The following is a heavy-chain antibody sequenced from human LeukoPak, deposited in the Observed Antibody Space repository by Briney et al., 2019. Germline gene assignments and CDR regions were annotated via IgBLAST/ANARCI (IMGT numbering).Heavy chain of an antibody. D-gene: IGHD3-10*01. Sequence: PGGSLRLSCAASGFTFSSYAMSWVRQAPGKGLEWVSAISGSGGSTYYADSVKGRFTISRDNSKNTLYLQMNSLRAEDTAVYYCAKRDVLLWFGEQHDYYYYGMDVWGQGTTVTVSS. CDR2: ISGSGGST. CDR3: AKRDVLLWFGEQHDYYYYGMDV. V-gene: IGHV3-23*01. CDR1: GFTFSSYA. J-gene: IGHJ6*02.